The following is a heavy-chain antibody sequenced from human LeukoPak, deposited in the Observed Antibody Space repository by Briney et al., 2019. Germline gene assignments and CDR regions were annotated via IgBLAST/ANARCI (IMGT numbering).Heavy chain of an antibody. V-gene: IGHV4-4*07. D-gene: IGHD1-1*01. CDR2: IYTSGST. J-gene: IGHJ3*02. CDR3: ARDLDNWNDYAFDI. Sequence: KSSGTLSLTCTVSGGSISSYYWSWIRQPAGKGLEWIGRIYTSGSTNYNPSLKSRVTMSVDTSKNQFSLKLSSVTAADTAVYYCARDLDNWNDYAFDIWGQGTMVTVSS. CDR1: GGSISSYY.